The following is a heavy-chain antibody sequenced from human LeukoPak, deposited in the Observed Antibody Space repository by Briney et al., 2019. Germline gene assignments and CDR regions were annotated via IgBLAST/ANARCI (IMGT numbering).Heavy chain of an antibody. CDR1: GFTFSSYW. CDR2: INPGGSSI. Sequence: SGGSLRLSCAASGFTFSSYWMHWVRQVPGKGLVWVARINPGGSSITYADSVKGRFTISRDNAKNTLYLQMDSLRDEDTAVYYCTTVMEYWGQGALVTVSS. J-gene: IGHJ4*02. CDR3: TTVMEY. V-gene: IGHV3-74*01. D-gene: IGHD3-16*01.